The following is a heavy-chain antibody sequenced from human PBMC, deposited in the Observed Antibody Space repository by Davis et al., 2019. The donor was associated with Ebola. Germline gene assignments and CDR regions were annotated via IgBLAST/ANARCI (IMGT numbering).Heavy chain of an antibody. CDR3: AAGGAGGADNWFDP. J-gene: IGHJ5*02. V-gene: IGHV1-69*13. CDR2: ITPIFGTT. CDR1: GGTFSGNA. D-gene: IGHD3-16*01. Sequence: SVKVSCKASGGTFSGNAVSWVRQAPGQRLEWMGRITPIFGTTDYVQNFQGRVTMTADGSTTTADLVLSSLRLEDTAFYYCAAGGAGGADNWFDPWGQGTLVTVSS.